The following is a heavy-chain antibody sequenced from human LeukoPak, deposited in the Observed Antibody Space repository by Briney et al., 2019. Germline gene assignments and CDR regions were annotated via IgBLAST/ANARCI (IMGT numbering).Heavy chain of an antibody. V-gene: IGHV4-59*01. J-gene: IGHJ6*02. Sequence: SETLSLTCTVSGGSISSYYWSWIRQPPGKGLEWIGYIYYTGSTDYNPSLRSRVTLSIDMSKNQFSLRLSSVTAADTAVYYCARTGGDCSSGLCYYAMDVWGQGTTVTVS. CDR3: ARTGGDCSSGLCYYAMDV. D-gene: IGHD2-21*02. CDR1: GGSISSYY. CDR2: IYYTGST.